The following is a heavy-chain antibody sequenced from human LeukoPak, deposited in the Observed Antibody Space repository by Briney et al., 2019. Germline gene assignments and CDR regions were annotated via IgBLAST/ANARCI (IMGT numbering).Heavy chain of an antibody. CDR3: ARDGYYYDSSGYYVAFDY. V-gene: IGHV1-2*02. J-gene: IGHJ4*02. Sequence: ASVKVSCKASGYTFTGYYMHWVRQAPGQGLEWVGWINPNSGGTNYAQKFQGRVTMTRDTSISTAYMELSRLRSDDTAVYYCARDGYYYDSSGYYVAFDYWGQGTLVTVSS. CDR1: GYTFTGYY. CDR2: INPNSGGT. D-gene: IGHD3-22*01.